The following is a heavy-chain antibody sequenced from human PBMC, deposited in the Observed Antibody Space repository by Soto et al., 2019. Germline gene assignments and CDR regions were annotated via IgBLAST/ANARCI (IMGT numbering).Heavy chain of an antibody. Sequence: SGPKLVNTTQILTMTCNFSGLPISNSEVGVAWIRQPPGKTLVWLALIYWDDYKRYSPSLQSRLTITKETSKNQVVLTMTKMNPVDTATYLCAFSEGCRWNACSCCFGPWGQLTL. CDR2: IYWDDYK. CDR3: AFSEGCRWNACSCCFGP. D-gene: IGHD1-1*01. J-gene: IGHJ5*02. V-gene: IGHV2-5*02. CDR1: GLPISNSEVG.